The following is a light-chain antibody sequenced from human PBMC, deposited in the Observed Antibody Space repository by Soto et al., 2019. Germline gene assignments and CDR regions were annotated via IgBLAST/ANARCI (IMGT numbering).Light chain of an antibody. Sequence: QSVLTQPASVSGSPGQSITISCTGTSSDVGYYNYVSWYQQHPGKAPKLMIYDVSNRPSGVSDRFSGSKSGNTASLTISGLQAEDEADFYCSSYTSSSTLVVFGGGTQLTVL. CDR3: SSYTSSSTLVV. CDR2: DVS. V-gene: IGLV2-14*01. J-gene: IGLJ2*01. CDR1: SSDVGYYNY.